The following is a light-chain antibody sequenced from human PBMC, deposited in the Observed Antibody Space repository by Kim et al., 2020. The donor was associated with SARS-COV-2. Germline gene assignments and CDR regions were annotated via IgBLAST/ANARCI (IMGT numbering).Light chain of an antibody. CDR1: KLWDKY. CDR3: QAWDSSTYNYV. Sequence: SYELTQPPSVSVSPGQTASITCSGDKLWDKYACWYQQKPGQSPVLVIYQDSKRPSGIPERFSGSNSGNTATLTISGTQAMDEADYYCQAWDSSTYNYVYG. V-gene: IGLV3-1*01. J-gene: IGLJ1*01. CDR2: QDS.